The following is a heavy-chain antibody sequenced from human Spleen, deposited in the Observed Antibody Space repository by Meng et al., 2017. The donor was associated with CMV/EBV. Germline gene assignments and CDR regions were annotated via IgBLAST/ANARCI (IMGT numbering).Heavy chain of an antibody. CDR1: GDSISGGGYY. CDR2: IHYSGST. Sequence: SETLSLTCTVSGDSISGGGYYLNWIRQHPGKGLEWIGHIHYSGSTDYNPSLKSRLTISVDTSKNQFSLKLSSVTAADTAVYYCARRITIFGGDLGIDSWGQGTRVTVSS. J-gene: IGHJ4*02. V-gene: IGHV4-31*03. D-gene: IGHD3-3*01. CDR3: ARRITIFGGDLGIDS.